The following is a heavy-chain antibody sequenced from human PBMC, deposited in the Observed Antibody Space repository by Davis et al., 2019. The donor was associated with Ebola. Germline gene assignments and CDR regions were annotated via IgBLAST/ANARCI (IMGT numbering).Heavy chain of an antibody. CDR2: ITWNSGAI. V-gene: IGHV3-9*01. Sequence: SLKISCAASGFTFEDFGMHWVRQVPGKGLEWVSRITWNSGAIGYADSVKGRFTISRDNVKNSLYLQMDSLRADDTALYYCAKDLGYGDNVFDYWGQGTLVTVSS. D-gene: IGHD4-17*01. CDR3: AKDLGYGDNVFDY. J-gene: IGHJ4*02. CDR1: GFTFEDFG.